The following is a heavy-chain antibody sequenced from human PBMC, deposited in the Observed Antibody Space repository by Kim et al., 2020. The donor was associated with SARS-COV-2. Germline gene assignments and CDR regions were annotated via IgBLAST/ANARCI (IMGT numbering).Heavy chain of an antibody. Sequence: GGSLRLSCVASGFSFSTFDLSWVRQAPGKGLKWVSVINRHGDTTYYAAAVRRRFTVTSNCASTTLFLQNNILTADTTADYYSVKGARIDCWGPGALVFV. CDR3: VKGARIDC. J-gene: IGHJ4*02. V-gene: IGHV3-23*01. CDR1: GFSFSTFD. CDR2: INRHGDTT. D-gene: IGHD2-15*01.